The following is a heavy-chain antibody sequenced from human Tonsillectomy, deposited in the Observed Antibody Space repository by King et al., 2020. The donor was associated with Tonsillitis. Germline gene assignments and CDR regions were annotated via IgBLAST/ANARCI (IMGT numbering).Heavy chain of an antibody. V-gene: IGHV1-2*02. J-gene: IGHJ4*02. CDR3: ARDLLEAVAVYFFAD. CDR1: GYIFADYY. D-gene: IGHD6-19*01. Sequence: VQLVESGAEVKSPGASVKVSCKTSGYIFADYYIQWVRQAPGQGFEWMGWINPDSGGTNYAQKFQGRVTMTRDTSSSTVYMELSRLRSDDTAVYYCARDLLEAVAVYFFADWGQGTLVTVSS. CDR2: INPDSGGT.